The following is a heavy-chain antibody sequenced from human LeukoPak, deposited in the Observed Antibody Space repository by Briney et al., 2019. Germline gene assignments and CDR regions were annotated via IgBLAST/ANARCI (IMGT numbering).Heavy chain of an antibody. CDR2: IYYSGST. CDR1: GGSIISYY. Sequence: SETLSLTCTVSGGSIISYYCSWIRQPPGKGLEWIGYIYYSGSTNYNPSLKSRVTISVDTSKNQFSLKLSSVTAADTAVYYCGRRKYDYVWGSYRYWSAFDIWGQGTMVTVSS. D-gene: IGHD3-16*02. V-gene: IGHV4-59*08. CDR3: GRRKYDYVWGSYRYWSAFDI. J-gene: IGHJ3*02.